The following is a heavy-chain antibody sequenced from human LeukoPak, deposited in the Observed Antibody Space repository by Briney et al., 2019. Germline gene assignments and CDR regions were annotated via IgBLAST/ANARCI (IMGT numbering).Heavy chain of an antibody. V-gene: IGHV3-21*01. Sequence: GGSLRLSCAASGFTFSSYSMNWVRQAPGKGLEWVSFISSSSSYIYYAYSVKGRFTISRDNAKNSLYLTMNSLRAEDTAVYYCARAGYCSSTSCYPLGAFDIWGQGTMVTVSS. CDR2: ISSSSSYI. J-gene: IGHJ3*02. D-gene: IGHD2-2*01. CDR1: GFTFSSYS. CDR3: ARAGYCSSTSCYPLGAFDI.